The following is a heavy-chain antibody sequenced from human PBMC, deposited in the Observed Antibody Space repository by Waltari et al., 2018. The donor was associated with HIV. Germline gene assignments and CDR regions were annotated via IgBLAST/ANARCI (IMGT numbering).Heavy chain of an antibody. D-gene: IGHD1-26*01. Sequence: EVQLVESGGGLVKPGGSLRLPCAASGFTPSSYSMNWVREAPGKGLEWVSSIRSSSSYIYYAASVKGRVTISSGNAKNSLLLQMNSLRAEDTAVDDCARDPRRDPTLSYFDYWGQGTLVTVSS. CDR3: ARDPRRDPTLSYFDY. CDR2: IRSSSSYI. CDR1: GFTPSSYS. V-gene: IGHV3-21*01. J-gene: IGHJ4*02.